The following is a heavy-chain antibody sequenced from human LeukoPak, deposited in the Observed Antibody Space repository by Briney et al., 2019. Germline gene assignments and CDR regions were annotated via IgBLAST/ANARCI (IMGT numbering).Heavy chain of an antibody. CDR1: GGSISSSSYY. D-gene: IGHD2-2*01. V-gene: IGHV4-39*01. Sequence: SETLSLTCTVSGGSISSSSYYWGWIRQPPGEGLEWIGSIYYSGSTYYNPSLKSRVTISVDTSKNQFSLKLSSVTAADTAVYYCARRRIVVPASIDYWGQGTLVTVSS. CDR2: IYYSGST. J-gene: IGHJ4*02. CDR3: ARRRIVVPASIDY.